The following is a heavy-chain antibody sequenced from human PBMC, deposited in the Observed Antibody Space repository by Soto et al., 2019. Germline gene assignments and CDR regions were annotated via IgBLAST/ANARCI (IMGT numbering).Heavy chain of an antibody. CDR3: AGAGYFSSNRCGNARDVYAF. J-gene: IGHJ3*01. V-gene: IGHV4-34*01. Sequence: SETLSLTCAVYGGSFSGYYWSWIRQPPGKGLEWIGEINHSGSTNYNPSLKSRVTISVDTSKNQFSLKLSSVTAADTAVYYCAGAGYFSSNRCGNARDVYAFWGRRTMVIVSS. D-gene: IGHD2-2*01. CDR2: INHSGST. CDR1: GGSFSGYY.